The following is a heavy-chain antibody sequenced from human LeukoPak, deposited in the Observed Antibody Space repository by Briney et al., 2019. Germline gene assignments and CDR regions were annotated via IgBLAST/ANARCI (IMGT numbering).Heavy chain of an antibody. V-gene: IGHV4-34*01. D-gene: IGHD3-9*01. CDR2: INHSGST. CDR3: ARRYYDILTEGWFDP. Sequence: SETLSLTCAVYGGSFSGYYWSWIRQPPGKGLEWIGEINHSGSTNYNPSLKSRVTISVDTSMNQFSLKLSSVTAADTAVYYCARRYYDILTEGWFDPWGQGTLVTVSS. J-gene: IGHJ5*02. CDR1: GGSFSGYY.